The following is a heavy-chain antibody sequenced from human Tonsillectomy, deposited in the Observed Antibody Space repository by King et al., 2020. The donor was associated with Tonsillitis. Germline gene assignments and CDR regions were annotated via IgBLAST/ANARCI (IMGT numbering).Heavy chain of an antibody. V-gene: IGHV3-30*18. CDR3: AKNDEGLDY. J-gene: IGHJ4*02. CDR2: ISYDGSNK. Sequence: VQLVESGGGVVQPGRSLRLSCAASGFTFKTYGMNWVRQAPGKGLEWVAVISYDGSNKYYADSVKGRFTISRDNSKNTLHLQTNSLRAEDSAIYYCAKNDEGLDYWGQGTLVTVSS. D-gene: IGHD1-1*01. CDR1: GFTFKTYG.